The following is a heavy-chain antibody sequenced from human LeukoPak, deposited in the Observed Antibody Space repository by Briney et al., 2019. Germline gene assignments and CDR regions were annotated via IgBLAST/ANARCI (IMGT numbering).Heavy chain of an antibody. CDR3: AREKYYYDSSGYNYYFDY. V-gene: IGHV3-7*01. Sequence: PGGSLGLSCAASGFTFSSYWMSWVRQAPGKGPEWVANIKQDGSEKYYVDSVKGRFTISRDNAKNSLYLQMNSLRAEDTAVYYCAREKYYYDSSGYNYYFDYWGQGTLVTVSS. CDR2: IKQDGSEK. J-gene: IGHJ4*02. CDR1: GFTFSSYW. D-gene: IGHD3-22*01.